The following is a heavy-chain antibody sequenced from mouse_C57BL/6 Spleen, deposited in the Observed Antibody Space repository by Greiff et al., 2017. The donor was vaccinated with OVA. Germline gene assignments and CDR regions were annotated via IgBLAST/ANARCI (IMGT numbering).Heavy chain of an antibody. CDR3: ARSDDYYAMYY. V-gene: IGHV1-4*01. CDR1: GYTFTSYT. Sequence: QVQLQQSGAELARPGASVKMSCKASGYTFTSYTMHWVKQRPRQGLEWIGYINPSSGYTKYNQKFKDKATLTADKSSSTAYMQLSSLTSEDSAVYYCARSDDYYAMYYWGQGTSVTVSS. CDR2: INPSSGYT. J-gene: IGHJ4*01.